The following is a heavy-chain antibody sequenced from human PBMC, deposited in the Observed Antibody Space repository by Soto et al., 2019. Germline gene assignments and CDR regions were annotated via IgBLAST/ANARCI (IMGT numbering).Heavy chain of an antibody. Sequence: WASVKVSCKASGGTFSSYAISWVRQAPGQGLEWMGGIIPIFGTANYAQKFQGRVTITADESTSTAYMELSSLRSEDTAVYYCARSAYCGGDCYSRYFQHWGQGTLVTVSS. CDR3: ARSAYCGGDCYSRYFQH. V-gene: IGHV1-69*13. CDR2: IIPIFGTA. D-gene: IGHD2-21*02. J-gene: IGHJ1*01. CDR1: GGTFSSYA.